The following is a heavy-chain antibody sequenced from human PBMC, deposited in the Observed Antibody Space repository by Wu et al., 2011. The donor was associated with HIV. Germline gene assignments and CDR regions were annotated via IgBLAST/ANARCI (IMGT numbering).Heavy chain of an antibody. J-gene: IGHJ4*02. Sequence: QVQLEQSGAEVKEPGTSVKISCKTSGYNFFNSGISWVRQAPGQGLEWMGWIMPYSGGTNYAQKFQGRVTMTRDTSISTVYMDLRRLRSDDTAVYYCARAVCETAYCSTGNRVFDYWGQGTLVTVSS. CDR2: IMPYSGGT. V-gene: IGHV1-2*02. CDR1: GYNFFNSG. CDR3: ARAVCETAYCSTGNRVFDY. D-gene: IGHD2-2*01.